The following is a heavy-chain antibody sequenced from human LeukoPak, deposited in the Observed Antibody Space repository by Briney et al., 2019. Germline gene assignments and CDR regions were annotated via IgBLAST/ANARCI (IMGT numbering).Heavy chain of an antibody. Sequence: ASVKVSCKASGYTSTSYGISWVRQAPGQGLEWMGWISAYNGNTNYAQKLQGRVTMTTDTSTSTAYMELRSLRSDDTAVYYCARDQGSVAGTYYYYGMDVWGQGTTVTVSS. V-gene: IGHV1-18*01. D-gene: IGHD6-19*01. J-gene: IGHJ6*02. CDR1: GYTSTSYG. CDR2: ISAYNGNT. CDR3: ARDQGSVAGTYYYYGMDV.